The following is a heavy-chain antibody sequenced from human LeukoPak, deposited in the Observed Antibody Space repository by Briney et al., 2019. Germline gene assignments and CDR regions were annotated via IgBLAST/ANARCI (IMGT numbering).Heavy chain of an antibody. CDR1: GYTFTGYY. J-gene: IGHJ5*02. V-gene: IGHV1-69*13. CDR2: IIPIFGTA. D-gene: IGHD2-2*02. Sequence: ASVKVSCKASGYTFTGYYMHWVRQAPGQGLEWMGGIIPIFGTANYAQKFQGRVTITADESTSTAYMELSSLRSEDTAVYYCARGGIWDIVVVPAAIQNWFDPWGQGTLVTVSS. CDR3: ARGGIWDIVVVPAAIQNWFDP.